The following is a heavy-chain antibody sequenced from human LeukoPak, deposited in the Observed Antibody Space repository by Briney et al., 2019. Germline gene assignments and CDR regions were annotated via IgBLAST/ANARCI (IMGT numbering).Heavy chain of an antibody. CDR3: AVGADPGSYHFDY. Sequence: SENLSLTCTVSGGSISSYYWSWIRQPPGKGLEWSGYIYYSGSTNYNPSLKSGVTISVDKSKIQFSLKLSSVTAADTAVYYCAVGADPGSYHFDYWRQGTLVTVSS. J-gene: IGHJ4*02. V-gene: IGHV4-59*01. CDR1: GGSISSYY. CDR2: IYYSGST. D-gene: IGHD3-10*01.